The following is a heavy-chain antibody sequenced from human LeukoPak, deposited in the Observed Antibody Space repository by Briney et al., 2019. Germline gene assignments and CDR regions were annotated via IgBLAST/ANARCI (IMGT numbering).Heavy chain of an antibody. D-gene: IGHD1-26*01. Sequence: PGGSLRLSCAASGFTFSSYVMSWVRQVPGKGLEWVSAISGSGGSTYYADSVKGRFTISRDNSKNTLYLQMNSLRAEDTAVYYCAKDKGGSYYGAFDIWGQGTMVTVSS. J-gene: IGHJ3*02. CDR1: GFTFSSYV. V-gene: IGHV3-23*01. CDR2: ISGSGGST. CDR3: AKDKGGSYYGAFDI.